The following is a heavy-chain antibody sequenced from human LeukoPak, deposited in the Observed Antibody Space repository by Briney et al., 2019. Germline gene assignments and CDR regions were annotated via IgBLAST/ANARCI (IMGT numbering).Heavy chain of an antibody. Sequence: SETLCLTCTVSGGSISSSTYYWGWVRQPPGQGLEWIGNIYHSGSTYYKPSLKSRVTISVDTSKNQFSLKLSSVTAADTAVYYCATGKDFVVVVAATLQYWGQGTLVTVSS. CDR1: GGSISSSTYY. CDR2: IYHSGST. CDR3: ATGKDFVVVVAATLQY. D-gene: IGHD2-15*01. V-gene: IGHV4-39*01. J-gene: IGHJ4*02.